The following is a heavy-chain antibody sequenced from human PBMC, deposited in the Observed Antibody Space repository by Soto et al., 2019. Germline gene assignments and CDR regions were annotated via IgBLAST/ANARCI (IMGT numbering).Heavy chain of an antibody. Sequence: EVHLLDSGGDLVHPGGTLILSCVGSGYPFGDYAMRWVRQAPGKGLEWVSAIGPFEAHAPAYAASMKGRFTISRDNSRNILFLQMTNLRAGDTGVYYCARDAIPYNGRDDAFDLWGQGTVVTVSS. CDR2: IGPFEAHAP. CDR3: ARDAIPYNGRDDAFDL. D-gene: IGHD2-8*01. CDR1: GYPFGDYA. V-gene: IGHV3-23*01. J-gene: IGHJ3*01.